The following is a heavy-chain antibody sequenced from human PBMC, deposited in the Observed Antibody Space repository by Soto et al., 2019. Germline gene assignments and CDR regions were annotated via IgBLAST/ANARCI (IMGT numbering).Heavy chain of an antibody. CDR1: GFTFSSYA. CDR3: ARGSQQLATPVRY. CDR2: ISYDGSNK. V-gene: IGHV3-30-3*01. J-gene: IGHJ4*02. D-gene: IGHD6-13*01. Sequence: GGSLRLSCAASGFTFSSYAMHWVRQAPGKGLEWVAVISYDGSNKYYADSVKGRFTISRDNSKNTLYLQMNSLRAEDTAVYYCARGSQQLATPVRYWGQGTLVTVSS.